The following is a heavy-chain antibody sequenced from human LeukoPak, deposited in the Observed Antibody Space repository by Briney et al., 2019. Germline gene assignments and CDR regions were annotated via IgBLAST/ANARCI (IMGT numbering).Heavy chain of an antibody. V-gene: IGHV4-39*07. CDR1: GASTSNSNYC. D-gene: IGHD6-6*01. Sequence: KPSETLSLTCSVSGASTSNSNYCWGWIRQPPGKGLEWIASIYYSGNTYYNPSLKSRVSISIDTSKNQFSLKLSSVTAADTAVYYCARDDRYSSSSLGYWGQGTLVTVSS. J-gene: IGHJ4*02. CDR2: IYYSGNT. CDR3: ARDDRYSSSSLGY.